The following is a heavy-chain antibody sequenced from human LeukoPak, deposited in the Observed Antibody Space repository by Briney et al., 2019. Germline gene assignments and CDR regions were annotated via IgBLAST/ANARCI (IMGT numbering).Heavy chain of an antibody. CDR3: ARDTWIGSWGYYYYYMDV. Sequence: PGGSLRLSCAASGFTFDDYGMSWVRQAPGKGLEWVSGINWNGGSTGYADSVKGRFTISRDNAKNSLYPQMNSLRAEDTALYYCARDTWIGSWGYYYYYMDVWGKGTTVTVSS. J-gene: IGHJ6*03. D-gene: IGHD1-26*01. CDR1: GFTFDDYG. CDR2: INWNGGST. V-gene: IGHV3-20*04.